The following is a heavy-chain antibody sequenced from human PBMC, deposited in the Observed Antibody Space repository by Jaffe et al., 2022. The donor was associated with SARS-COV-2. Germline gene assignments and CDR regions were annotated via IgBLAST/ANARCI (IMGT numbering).Heavy chain of an antibody. V-gene: IGHV3-21*01. CDR3: ARELDSRGTGDYYGMDV. D-gene: IGHD1-26*01. J-gene: IGHJ6*02. Sequence: EVQLVESGGGLVKPGGSLRLSCAASGFTFSSYSMNWVRQAPGKGLEWVSSISSSSSYIYYADSVKGRFTISRDNAKNSLYLQMNSLRAEDTAVYYCARELDSRGTGDYYGMDVWGQGTTVTVSS. CDR1: GFTFSSYS. CDR2: ISSSSSYI.